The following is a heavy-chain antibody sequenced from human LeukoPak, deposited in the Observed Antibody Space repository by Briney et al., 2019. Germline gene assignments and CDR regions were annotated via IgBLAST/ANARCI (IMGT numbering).Heavy chain of an antibody. CDR3: ARLRLGLDP. D-gene: IGHD3-16*01. CDR2: IYYGGST. J-gene: IGHJ5*02. Sequence: PSETLSLTCIVSDGSISSSSYYWGWIRQPPGKGLEWIGSIYYGGSTYYNPSLKSRVTISIDTSKNQFSLKLSSVTAADTAVYYCARLRLGLDPWGQGTLVTVSS. CDR1: DGSISSSSYY. V-gene: IGHV4-39*01.